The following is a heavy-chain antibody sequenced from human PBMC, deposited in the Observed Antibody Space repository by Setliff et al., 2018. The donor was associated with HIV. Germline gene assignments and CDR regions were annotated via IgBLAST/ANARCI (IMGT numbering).Heavy chain of an antibody. CDR3: VRGVTRDISGYYRDEYFQH. Sequence: ASVMVSCKISGYTLTEVSMHWVRQAPGKGLEWMGWISPYNGDTRFAQSLQGRVTLTTDTSTNTAYMEMRTLRSDDTAVYYCVRGVTRDISGYYRDEYFQHWGQGTPVTVSS. D-gene: IGHD3-22*01. V-gene: IGHV1-18*01. J-gene: IGHJ1*01. CDR1: GYTLTEVS. CDR2: ISPYNGDT.